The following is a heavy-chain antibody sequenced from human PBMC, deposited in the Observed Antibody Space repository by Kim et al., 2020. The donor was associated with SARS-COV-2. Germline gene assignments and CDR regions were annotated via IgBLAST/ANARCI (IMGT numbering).Heavy chain of an antibody. V-gene: IGHV3-21*01. Sequence: GSLRLSCAVSGFTFSRYSMTWVRQAPGKGLEWVSSISGSGTYIFYADSVKGRFTISRDNAKNSLYLQMNSLRAEDTAVYSCARDGNYDNTGYYYDLDYWGQGALVTVSS. CDR1: GFTFSRYS. CDR3: ARDGNYDNTGYYYDLDY. J-gene: IGHJ4*02. D-gene: IGHD3-22*01. CDR2: ISGSGTYI.